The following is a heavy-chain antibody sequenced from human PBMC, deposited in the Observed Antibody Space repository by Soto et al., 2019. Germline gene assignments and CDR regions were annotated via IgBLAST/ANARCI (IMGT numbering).Heavy chain of an antibody. D-gene: IGHD4-4*01. V-gene: IGHV4-59*08. CDR2: IYYSGST. CDR1: GGSISSYY. Sequence: QVQLQESGPGLVKPSETLSLTCTVSGGSISSYYWSWIRQPPGKGLEWIGYIYYSGSTNYNPSLKSRVTISVDTSKSQFSLKLSSVTAADTAVYYCARHSNYAADFTMDVWGKGTTVTVSS. CDR3: ARHSNYAADFTMDV. J-gene: IGHJ6*03.